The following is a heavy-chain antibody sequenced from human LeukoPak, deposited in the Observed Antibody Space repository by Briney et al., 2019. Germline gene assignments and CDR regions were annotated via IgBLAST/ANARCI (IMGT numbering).Heavy chain of an antibody. CDR3: ARAWRYTDWFDP. CDR2: INPSDGST. V-gene: IGHV1-46*01. J-gene: IGHJ5*02. D-gene: IGHD1-14*01. Sequence: ASVTVSCKASGYTFTSYYMHWVRQAPGQGLEWMGVINPSDGSTTYAQKFQGRVTVTRDTSTSTVYMELSSLRSEDTAVYYCARAWRYTDWFDPWGQGTLVTVSS. CDR1: GYTFTSYY.